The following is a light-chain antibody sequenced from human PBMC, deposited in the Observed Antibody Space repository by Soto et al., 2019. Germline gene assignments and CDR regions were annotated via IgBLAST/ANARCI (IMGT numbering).Light chain of an antibody. CDR3: SSYTSSSTPLV. CDR2: DVS. Sequence: QSVLTQPASVSGSPGQSITISCTGASSDVGSYNYVSWYQQHSGKAPKLMIYDVSNRPSGVSNRFSGSKSGNTASLTISGLQAEDEADYYCSSYTSSSTPLVFATGTKVTVL. CDR1: SSDVGSYNY. J-gene: IGLJ1*01. V-gene: IGLV2-14*01.